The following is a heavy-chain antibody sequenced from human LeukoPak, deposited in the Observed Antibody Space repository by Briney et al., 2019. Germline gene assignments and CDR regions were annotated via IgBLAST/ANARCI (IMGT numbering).Heavy chain of an antibody. CDR1: GYTFTSYG. Sequence: SVKVSCKASGYTFTSYGISWVRQAPGQGLQWMGGVTPVFGTPNYAQEFQGRVTLIADDSTNTAYMELNSLRSDDTAVYYCARDGKGARRPYYWYLDLWGRGTLVTVSS. CDR2: VTPVFGTP. CDR3: ARDGKGARRPYYWYLDL. J-gene: IGHJ2*01. V-gene: IGHV1-69*13.